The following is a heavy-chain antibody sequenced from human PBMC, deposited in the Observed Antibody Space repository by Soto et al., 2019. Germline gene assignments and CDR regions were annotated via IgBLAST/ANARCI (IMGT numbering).Heavy chain of an antibody. Sequence: ASVKVSCKASGGTFSSYAISWVRQAPGQGLEWVGGIIPIFGTANYAQKFQGRVTITADESTSTAYMELSSLRSEDTAVYYCARFYYYDSSGPAYYFDYWGQGTLVTVSS. D-gene: IGHD3-22*01. V-gene: IGHV1-69*13. CDR3: ARFYYYDSSGPAYYFDY. J-gene: IGHJ4*02. CDR1: GGTFSSYA. CDR2: IIPIFGTA.